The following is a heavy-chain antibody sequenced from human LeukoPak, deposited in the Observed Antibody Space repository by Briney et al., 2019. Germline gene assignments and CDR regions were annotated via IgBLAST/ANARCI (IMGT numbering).Heavy chain of an antibody. D-gene: IGHD3-3*01. CDR1: GFPFSSYA. Sequence: GGSLRLSCAASGFPFSSYAVHWVRQAPAKGLEWVAVISYDGSNKYYADSVKGRFTLSGDNAKNSLYLQMNSLRAEDTAVYYCARSGGGPDYDFWSGYYTGIFSYWFDPWGQGTLVTVSS. V-gene: IGHV3-30*04. CDR2: ISYDGSNK. J-gene: IGHJ5*02. CDR3: ARSGGGPDYDFWSGYYTGIFSYWFDP.